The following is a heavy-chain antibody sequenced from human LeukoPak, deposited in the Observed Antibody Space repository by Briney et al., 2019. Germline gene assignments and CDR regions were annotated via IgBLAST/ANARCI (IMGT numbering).Heavy chain of an antibody. V-gene: IGHV3-30-3*01. Sequence: GRSLRLSCAASGFTFSSYAMHWVRQAPGKGLEWVAVISYDGSNKYYADSVKGRFTISRDNSKNTLYLQMNSLRAEDTAVYYCARAALEYTTSSPYFDHWGQGTLVTASS. D-gene: IGHD6-6*01. CDR2: ISYDGSNK. J-gene: IGHJ4*02. CDR3: ARAALEYTTSSPYFDH. CDR1: GFTFSSYA.